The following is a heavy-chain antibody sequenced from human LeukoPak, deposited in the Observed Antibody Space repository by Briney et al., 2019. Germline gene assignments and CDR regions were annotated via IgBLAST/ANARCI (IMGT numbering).Heavy chain of an antibody. D-gene: IGHD3-3*01. CDR2: SGSDDST. CDR3: AKDLGGRILRYFDY. V-gene: IGHV3-23*01. Sequence: GGSLRLSCAASGFTVGHYPMSFVRQAPGKGLEWVSTSGSDDSTYYADSVKGRFTISRDNSKNTLYLQMSNLRAEDTAVYYCAKDLGGRILRYFDYWGRGTLVTVSS. CDR1: GFTVGHYP. J-gene: IGHJ4*02.